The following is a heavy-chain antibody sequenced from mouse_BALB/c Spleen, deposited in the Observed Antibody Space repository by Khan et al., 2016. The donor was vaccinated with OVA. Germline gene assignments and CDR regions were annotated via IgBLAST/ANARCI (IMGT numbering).Heavy chain of an antibody. CDR1: GYSITSGYA. Sequence: EVQLQESGPGLVKPSQSLSLTCTVTGYSITSGYAWNWIRQFPGNKLEWMGYISYSGVTSYTPSLKSRISITRDTSKNQFFLQLNSVTTEDTATYYRARGNYYGDYFDYWGQGTTLTVSS. J-gene: IGHJ2*01. V-gene: IGHV3-2*02. CDR3: ARGNYYGDYFDY. D-gene: IGHD1-1*01. CDR2: ISYSGVT.